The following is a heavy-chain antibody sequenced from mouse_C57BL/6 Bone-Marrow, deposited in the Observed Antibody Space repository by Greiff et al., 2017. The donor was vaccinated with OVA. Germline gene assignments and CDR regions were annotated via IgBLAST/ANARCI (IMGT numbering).Heavy chain of an antibody. J-gene: IGHJ3*01. CDR2: ISYDGSN. V-gene: IGHV3-6*01. CDR3: ARVYRYYYGSSRAWFAY. D-gene: IGHD1-1*01. Sequence: DVKLQESGPGLVKPSQSLSLTCSVTGYSITSGYYWNWIRQFPGNKLEWMGYISYDGSNNYNPSLKNRISITRDTSKNQFFLKLNSVTTEDTATYYCARVYRYYYGSSRAWFAYWGQGTLVTVSA. CDR1: GYSITSGYY.